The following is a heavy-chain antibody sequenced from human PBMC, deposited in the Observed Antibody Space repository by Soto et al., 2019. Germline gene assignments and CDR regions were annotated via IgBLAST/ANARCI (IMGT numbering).Heavy chain of an antibody. CDR2: IYYSGDT. CDR1: GGSISSRNYY. CDR3: ASLQVPGNFDY. D-gene: IGHD6-13*01. V-gene: IGHV4-39*01. J-gene: IGHJ4*02. Sequence: SETLSLTCTVSGGSISSRNYYWAWVRQPPGKGLEWIANIYYSGDTYSRPSLGSRLTVSVDTSKNQFSLKLTSLTAADTAMYYCASLQVPGNFDYWGPGTLVTVSS.